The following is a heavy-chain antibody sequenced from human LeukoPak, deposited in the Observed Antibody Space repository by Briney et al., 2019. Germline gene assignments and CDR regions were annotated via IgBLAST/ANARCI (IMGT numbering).Heavy chain of an antibody. CDR3: ARDPETYYYDSSGDYFDY. J-gene: IGHJ4*02. Sequence: GGSLRLSCAASGFTFSSYAMSWVRQAPGKGLVRVSRINSDGSSTSYADSVKGRFTISRDNAKNTLYLQMNSLRAEDTAVYYCARDPETYYYDSSGDYFDYWGQGTLVTVSS. D-gene: IGHD3-22*01. CDR1: GFTFSSYA. CDR2: INSDGSST. V-gene: IGHV3-74*01.